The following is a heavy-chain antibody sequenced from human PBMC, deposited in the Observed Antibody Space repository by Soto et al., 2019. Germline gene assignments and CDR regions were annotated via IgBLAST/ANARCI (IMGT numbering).Heavy chain of an antibody. Sequence: GGSLRLSCVASGISLTNNPMTWVRQAPGKGLEWVSTISPSVGSIFDSDSVKGRFTISRDNSRNTLYLQMNSLRAEDTAVYYCVQDNYYG. J-gene: IGHJ6*01. CDR3: VQDNYYG. CDR2: ISPSVGSI. CDR1: GISLTNNP. V-gene: IGHV3-23*01.